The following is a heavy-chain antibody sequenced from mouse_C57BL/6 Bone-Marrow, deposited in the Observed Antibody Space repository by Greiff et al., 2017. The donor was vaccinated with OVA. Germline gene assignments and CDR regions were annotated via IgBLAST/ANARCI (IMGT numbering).Heavy chain of an antibody. CDR2: INPSSGYT. Sequence: QVQLQQPGAELVKPGASVKMSCKASGYTFTSYTMHWVKQRPGQGLEWIGYINPSSGYTKYNQKFKDKATLTADKSSSTAYMQLSSLTSEDSAVYYCARGSGTPYFDYWGQGTTLTVSS. V-gene: IGHV1S26*01. CDR1: GYTFTSYT. CDR3: ARGSGTPYFDY. D-gene: IGHD1-3*01. J-gene: IGHJ2*01.